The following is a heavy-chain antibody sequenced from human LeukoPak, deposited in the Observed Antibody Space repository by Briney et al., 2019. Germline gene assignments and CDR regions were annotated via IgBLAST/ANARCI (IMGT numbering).Heavy chain of an antibody. CDR3: ARTSLGGYSDYDPQLFFDY. J-gene: IGHJ4*02. CDR1: GGSISSYY. V-gene: IGHV4-4*09. D-gene: IGHD5-12*01. CDR2: IYTSGST. Sequence: SETLSLTCTVSGGSISSYYWSWIRQPPGTGLEWIGYIYTSGSTNYNPSLKSRVTISVDTSKNQFSLKLSSVTAADTAVYYCARTSLGGYSDYDPQLFFDYWGQGTLVTVSS.